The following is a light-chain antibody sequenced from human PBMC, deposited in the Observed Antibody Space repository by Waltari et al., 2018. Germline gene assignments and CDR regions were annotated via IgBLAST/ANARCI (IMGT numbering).Light chain of an antibody. J-gene: IGKJ4*01. V-gene: IGKV1-13*02. CDR3: QQFNSYPLT. CDR2: AAS. Sequence: AIQLTQSPPSLSASVGDRVTITCRASQGISSSLAWYQQKAGKAPKLLIYAASTLERGVPSRFSGSGSGTDFTLTISSLQPDDFATYYCQQFNSYPLTFGGGTKVEIK. CDR1: QGISSS.